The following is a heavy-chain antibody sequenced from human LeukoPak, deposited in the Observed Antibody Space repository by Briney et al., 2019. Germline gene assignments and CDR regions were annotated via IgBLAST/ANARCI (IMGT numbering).Heavy chain of an antibody. CDR3: ARDQGRDVFWSGPFDY. CDR2: IKQDGSEK. J-gene: IGHJ4*02. D-gene: IGHD3-3*01. Sequence: GGSLRLSCAASGFTFSSYWMSWVRQAPGKGLEWVANIKQDGSEKYYVDSVKGRFTISRDNAKNSLYLQMNSLRAEDTAVYYCARDQGRDVFWSGPFDYWGQGTLVTVSS. CDR1: GFTFSSYW. V-gene: IGHV3-7*01.